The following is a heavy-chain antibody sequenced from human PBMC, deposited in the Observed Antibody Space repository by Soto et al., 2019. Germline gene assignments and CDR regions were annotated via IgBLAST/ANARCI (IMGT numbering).Heavy chain of an antibody. J-gene: IGHJ4*02. CDR2: INAGHGNT. D-gene: IGHD3-9*01. V-gene: IGHV1-3*01. Sequence: QRLEWMGWINAGHGNTKYSQKFQGRVTITRDTSASTAYMELSSLRSEDTAVYYCARDYSYDILTGYLDFSGQGTLVSVSS. CDR3: ARDYSYDILTGYLDF.